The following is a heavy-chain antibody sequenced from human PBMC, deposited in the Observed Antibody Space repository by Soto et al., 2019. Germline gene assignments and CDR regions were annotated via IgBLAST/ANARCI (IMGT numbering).Heavy chain of an antibody. CDR1: GFTFSDYG. Sequence: QVQLVESGGGVVQPGRSLRLSCAVSGFTFSDYGMHWVRQAPGKGLEWVAVMSYAGTYKYYADSVKGRFTISRDLSGNTLFLQMNSLRLADTAVYFCAKEMYTRTVLDSSSPWGDYWGQGTLVTVSS. V-gene: IGHV3-30*18. CDR3: AKEMYTRTVLDSSSPWGDY. D-gene: IGHD6-6*01. CDR2: MSYAGTYK. J-gene: IGHJ4*02.